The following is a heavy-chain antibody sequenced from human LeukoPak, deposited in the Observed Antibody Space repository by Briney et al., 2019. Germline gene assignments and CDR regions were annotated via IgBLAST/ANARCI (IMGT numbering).Heavy chain of an antibody. CDR3: ARRDGYSSGYYVY. D-gene: IGHD6-19*01. J-gene: IGHJ4*02. CDR2: IYYSGST. V-gene: IGHV4-59*08. CDR1: GVPISSHY. Sequence: PAEPLSLPCTVSGVPISSHYWLWFRQPPGKRLEWMGYIYYSGSTNYNPSLKSRVTISVDTSKNQFSLKLSSVAAADTAVYYCARRDGYSSGYYVYWGQGTLVTVSS.